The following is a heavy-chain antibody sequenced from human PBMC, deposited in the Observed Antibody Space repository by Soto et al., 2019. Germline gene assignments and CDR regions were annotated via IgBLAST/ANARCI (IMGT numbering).Heavy chain of an antibody. J-gene: IGHJ6*02. CDR3: AREDRDRETGLVPAAIDGMDG. CDR1: GGTFSRYS. Sequence: QVQLVQSGAEVKKPGSSVKVSCKASGGTFSRYSITWVRQAPGHGLEWIGRIIPIFGIASYAQKFQGRVTITADESTSXAXMXXSSLRSDDTAVYYCAREDRDRETGLVPAAIDGMDGWGQGTTVTVSS. CDR2: IIPIFGIA. V-gene: IGHV1-69*08. D-gene: IGHD2-2*01.